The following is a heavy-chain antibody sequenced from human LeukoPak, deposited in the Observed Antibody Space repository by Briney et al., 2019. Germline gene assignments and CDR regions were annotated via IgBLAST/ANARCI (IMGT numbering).Heavy chain of an antibody. J-gene: IGHJ4*02. V-gene: IGHV3-11*01. CDR1: GFTFSDYY. D-gene: IGHD6-6*01. CDR3: ARDSTYSSSSVGY. CDR2: ISSSGSTI. Sequence: GGSLRLSCAASGFTFSDYYMSWIRQAPGKGLEWVSYISSSGSTIYYADSVKGRFTISRDNAKNSLYLQMNSLRAEDTAVCYCARDSTYSSSSVGYWGQGTLVTVSS.